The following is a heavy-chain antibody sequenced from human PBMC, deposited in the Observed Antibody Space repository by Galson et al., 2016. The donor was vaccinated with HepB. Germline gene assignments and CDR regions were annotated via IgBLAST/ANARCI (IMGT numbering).Heavy chain of an antibody. J-gene: IGHJ4*02. Sequence: SETLSLTCTVFGGSISSSSYYWAWIRQPPGKGLEWIGSIYYSGSTYYNPSLTSRVTISVDTSKNQFSLRLSSVTAADTAVYYCAAGGLVGATAYWGQGTLVTVSS. D-gene: IGHD1-26*01. CDR2: IYYSGST. V-gene: IGHV4-39*01. CDR3: AAGGLVGATAY. CDR1: GGSISSSSYY.